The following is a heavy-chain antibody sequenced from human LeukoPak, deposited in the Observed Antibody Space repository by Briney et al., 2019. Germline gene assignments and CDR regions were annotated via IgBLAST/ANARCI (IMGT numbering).Heavy chain of an antibody. Sequence: PSETLSLTCAVYGGSFSGYYWSWIRQPPGKGLEWIGYIYYSGSTNYNPSLKSRVTISVDTSKNQFSLKLSSVTAADTAVYYCASFTYYYDSSDYWGQGTLVTVSS. CDR1: GGSFSGYY. V-gene: IGHV4-59*08. CDR2: IYYSGST. J-gene: IGHJ4*02. D-gene: IGHD3-22*01. CDR3: ASFTYYYDSSDY.